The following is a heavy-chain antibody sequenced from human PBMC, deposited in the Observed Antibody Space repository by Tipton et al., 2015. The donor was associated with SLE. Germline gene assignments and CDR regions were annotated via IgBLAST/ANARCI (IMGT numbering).Heavy chain of an antibody. J-gene: IGHJ5*02. Sequence: SLTCAVSGGTFSWYYWSWIRQPPGKGLEWIGEINHSGNTNQNPSLKSRVTLSVDTSKNRFSLKITSLTAADTAMYYCARLGGTFRYSVEDWFDPWGQGTLVIVSS. V-gene: IGHV4-34*01. CDR1: GGTFSWYY. CDR2: INHSGNT. D-gene: IGHD3-16*02. CDR3: ARLGGTFRYSVEDWFDP.